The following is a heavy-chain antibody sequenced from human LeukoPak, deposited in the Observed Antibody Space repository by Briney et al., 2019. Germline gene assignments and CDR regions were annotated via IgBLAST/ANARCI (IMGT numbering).Heavy chain of an antibody. J-gene: IGHJ4*02. CDR1: GITFSSSA. Sequence: GGSLRLSCAASGITFSSSAMSWVRQAPGKGLEWVSVIYGSGSTYYADSVKGRFTISRDTSKNTLYLQMNSLRAEDTAVYYCASWPGGWYGEDSWGQGTLVTVSS. D-gene: IGHD6-19*01. V-gene: IGHV3-23*05. CDR3: ASWPGGWYGEDS. CDR2: IYGSGST.